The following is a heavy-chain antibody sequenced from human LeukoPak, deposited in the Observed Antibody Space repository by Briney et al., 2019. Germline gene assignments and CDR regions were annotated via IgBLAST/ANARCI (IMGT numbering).Heavy chain of an antibody. CDR1: GFTFSSYG. V-gene: IGHV3-33*06. J-gene: IGHJ4*02. CDR3: AKDPPHTVTTIAGDY. D-gene: IGHD4-17*01. CDR2: IWYDGSNK. Sequence: PGRSLRLSCAASGFTFSSYGMHWVRQAPGKGLEWVAVIWYDGSNKYYADSVKGRFTISRDNSKNTLYLQMNSLRAEDKAVYYCAKDPPHTVTTIAGDYWGQGTLVTVSS.